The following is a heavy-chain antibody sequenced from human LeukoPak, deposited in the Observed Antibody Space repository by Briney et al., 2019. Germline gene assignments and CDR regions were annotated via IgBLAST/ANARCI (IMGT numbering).Heavy chain of an antibody. Sequence: PSEALSLTCAVYGGSFSGYYWSWIRQPPGKGLEWIGEINHSGSTNYNPSLKSRVTISVDTSKNQFSLKLSSVTAADTAVYYCATDRVWFDYWGQGTLVTVSS. CDR2: INHSGST. V-gene: IGHV4-34*01. CDR3: ATDRVWFDY. J-gene: IGHJ4*02. CDR1: GGSFSGYY. D-gene: IGHD3-10*01.